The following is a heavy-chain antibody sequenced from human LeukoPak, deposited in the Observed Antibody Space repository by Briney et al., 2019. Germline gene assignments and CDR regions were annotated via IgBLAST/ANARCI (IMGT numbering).Heavy chain of an antibody. V-gene: IGHV1-2*02. J-gene: IGHJ4*02. D-gene: IGHD5-18*01. CDR2: INPNSDGT. Sequence: GASVKVSCKASGYTFTGYYMHWVRQAPGQGLEWMGWINPNSDGTNYAQKFQGRVTMTRDTSISTAYMELSRLRSDDTAVYYCASAQRDTAMVTLDYWGQGTLVTVSS. CDR1: GYTFTGYY. CDR3: ASAQRDTAMVTLDY.